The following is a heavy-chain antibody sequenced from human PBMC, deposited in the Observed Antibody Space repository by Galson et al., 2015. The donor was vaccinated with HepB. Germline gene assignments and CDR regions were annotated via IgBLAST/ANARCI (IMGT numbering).Heavy chain of an antibody. CDR1: GGSISSSSYY. Sequence: ATLSLTCTVAGGSISSSSYYWGWIRQPPGEGLEWIGRIYYSGSTYYNPSLKNPVTISVNTAKNQFSLKLSAVTAADTAVYYCARHVGYSGYETTYYYYGMDVWGQGTMVTVSS. J-gene: IGHJ6*02. CDR3: ARHVGYSGYETTYYYYGMDV. V-gene: IGHV4-39*01. D-gene: IGHD5-12*01. CDR2: IYYSGST.